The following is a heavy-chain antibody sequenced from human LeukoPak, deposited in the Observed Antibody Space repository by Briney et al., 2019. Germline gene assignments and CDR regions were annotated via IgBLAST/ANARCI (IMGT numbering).Heavy chain of an antibody. CDR2: ISSSNNTI. CDR3: ARSTYCGGDCYPALGY. J-gene: IGHJ4*02. Sequence: GGSLRLSCAASGFTFSSYSMNWVRQAPGQGLEWVSYISSSNNTIYHADSGKGRFTISRVNDKNSQDLQLHRLREQDTVLFYCARSTYCGGDCYPALGYWGQGAPVTVCS. CDR1: GFTFSSYS. D-gene: IGHD2-21*02. V-gene: IGHV3-48*02.